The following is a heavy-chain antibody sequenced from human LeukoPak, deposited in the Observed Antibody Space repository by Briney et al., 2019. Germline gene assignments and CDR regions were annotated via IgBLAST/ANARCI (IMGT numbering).Heavy chain of an antibody. CDR3: ARVSMGHDAFDI. J-gene: IGHJ3*02. CDR2: IIPIFGTA. V-gene: IGHV1-69*01. D-gene: IGHD5-24*01. Sequence: ASVKVSCKASGGTFSSYAISWVRQAPGQGLEWMGGIIPIFGTANYAQKFQGRVTITADESTSTAYMELSSLRSDDTAVYYCARVSMGHDAFDIWGQGTMVTVSS. CDR1: GGTFSSYA.